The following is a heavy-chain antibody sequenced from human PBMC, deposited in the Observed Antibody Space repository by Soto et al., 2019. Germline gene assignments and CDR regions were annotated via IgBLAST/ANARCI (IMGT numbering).Heavy chain of an antibody. CDR2: ICHSGST. J-gene: IGHJ6*04. Sequence: SETLSLTCTVSGASISSPCWSWIRQPPGKGLEWIGYICHSGSTNYNPSLKSRVTILGDTSKNQFSLKLNSVTAADAAVYYCAREGYSGDGHVMDVWGKGIKCTASS. CDR3: AREGYSGDGHVMDV. V-gene: IGHV4-59*11. D-gene: IGHD5-12*01. CDR1: GASISSPC.